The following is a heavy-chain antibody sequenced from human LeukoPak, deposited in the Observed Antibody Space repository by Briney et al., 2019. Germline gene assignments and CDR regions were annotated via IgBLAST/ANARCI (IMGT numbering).Heavy chain of an antibody. CDR1: GYTFTGYY. J-gene: IGHJ4*02. CDR2: INPNSGGT. V-gene: IGHV1-2*06. D-gene: IGHD5-18*01. CDR3: ARESYGLSLNY. Sequence: ASVKISCKASGYTFTGYYMHWVRQAPGQGLEWMGRINPNSGGTNYAQKFQGRVTMTRDTSISTAYMELSRLRSDDTAVYYCARESYGLSLNYWGQGTLVTVSS.